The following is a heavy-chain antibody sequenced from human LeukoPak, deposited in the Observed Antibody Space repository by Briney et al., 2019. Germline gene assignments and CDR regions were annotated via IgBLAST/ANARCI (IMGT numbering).Heavy chain of an antibody. D-gene: IGHD5-18*01. J-gene: IGHJ4*02. CDR3: ARVGVLDTAMPIYYFDY. V-gene: IGHV4-34*01. Sequence: GSLRLSCAASGFTFSSYSMNWVRQAPGKGLEWIGEINHSGSTNYNPSLKSRVTISVDTSKNQFSLKLSSVTAADTAVYYCARVGVLDTAMPIYYFDYWGQGTLVTVSS. CDR2: INHSGST. CDR1: GFTFSSYS.